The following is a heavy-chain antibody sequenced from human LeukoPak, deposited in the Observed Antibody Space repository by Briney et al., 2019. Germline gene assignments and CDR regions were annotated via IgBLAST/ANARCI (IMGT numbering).Heavy chain of an antibody. CDR1: GITVSQSN. V-gene: IGHV3-66*02. D-gene: IGHD3-10*01. J-gene: IGHJ5*02. CDR2: IYTDGAT. Sequence: GGSLRLSCAISGITVSQSNMSWVRQAPGRGLEWVSLIYTDGATHYADSVKGRFTISRDTSKNTVYLEMRNLGPEDTAVYFCARDRAGSKPWVEFHPWGQGTLVTVSS. CDR3: ARDRAGSKPWVEFHP.